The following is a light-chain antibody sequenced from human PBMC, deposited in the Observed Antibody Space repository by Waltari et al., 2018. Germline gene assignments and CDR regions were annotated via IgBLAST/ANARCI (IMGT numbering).Light chain of an antibody. J-gene: IGLJ3*02. Sequence: QPVLTQSSSASASLGSSVKLTCTLNSGHSSYIIAWHQQQPGKAPRYLMKLESSGSYNKGSGVPDRFSGSSSGADRYLTISNLQSEDEADYYGETWHSNTRVFGGGTKLTVL. CDR1: SGHSSYI. CDR2: LESSGSY. V-gene: IGLV4-60*03. CDR3: ETWHSNTRV.